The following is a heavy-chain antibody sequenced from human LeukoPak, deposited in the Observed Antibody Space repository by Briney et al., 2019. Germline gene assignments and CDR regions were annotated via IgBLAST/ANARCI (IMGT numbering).Heavy chain of an antibody. Sequence: GGSLRLSCGVSGFTFSSSSMNWVRQAPGKGLDWVSYISSSSSTIYYADSVKGRFTISRDNAKNSLYLKMNSLRDEDTAVYYCARSFDSWGQGTLVTVSS. CDR1: GFTFSSSS. V-gene: IGHV3-48*02. J-gene: IGHJ4*02. CDR3: ARSFDS. CDR2: ISSSSSTI.